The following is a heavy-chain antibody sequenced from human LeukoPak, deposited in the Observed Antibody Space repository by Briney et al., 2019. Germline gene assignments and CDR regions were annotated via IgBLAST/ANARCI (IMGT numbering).Heavy chain of an antibody. CDR1: GFIFSRDS. V-gene: IGHV3-48*01. CDR3: AKDWRYSSSTTPY. Sequence: GGSLRLSCAASGFIFSRDSMNWVRQAPGKGLEWVSYINGGGSPIFYADSVRGRFTISRDNAKNSLYLQMNSLRAEDTAVYYCAKDWRYSSSTTPYWGQGTLVSVSS. CDR2: INGGGSPI. D-gene: IGHD6-13*01. J-gene: IGHJ4*02.